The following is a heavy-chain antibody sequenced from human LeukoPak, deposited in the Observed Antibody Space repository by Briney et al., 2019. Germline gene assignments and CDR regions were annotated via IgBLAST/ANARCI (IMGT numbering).Heavy chain of an antibody. D-gene: IGHD2-2*01. Sequence: PSETLSLTCTVSGGSVSSGSYYWSWVRQPPGKGLEWIGEIYHSGSTNYNPSLKSRVTISVDKSKNQFSLKLSSVTAADTAVYYCAIHRYCSSTSCDPGYYYYYGMDVWGQGTTVTVSS. CDR3: AIHRYCSSTSCDPGYYYYYGMDV. J-gene: IGHJ6*02. V-gene: IGHV4-39*07. CDR1: GGSVSSGSYY. CDR2: IYHSGST.